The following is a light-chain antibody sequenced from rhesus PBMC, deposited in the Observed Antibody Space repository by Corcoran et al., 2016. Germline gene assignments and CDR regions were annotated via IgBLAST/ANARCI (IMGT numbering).Light chain of an antibody. CDR1: PSVSSN. J-gene: IGKJ4*01. CDR3: QKCSSSPPT. CDR2: DTS. V-gene: IGKV3-53*01. Sequence: QVILTQSPATLSLSPGERATLSCRASPSVSSNLAWYQQKPGQAPRLLIYDTSSRATGIPDRFSGSGSGTEFTLTISSLEPEDFAGYYCQKCSSSPPTFGGGTKVELK.